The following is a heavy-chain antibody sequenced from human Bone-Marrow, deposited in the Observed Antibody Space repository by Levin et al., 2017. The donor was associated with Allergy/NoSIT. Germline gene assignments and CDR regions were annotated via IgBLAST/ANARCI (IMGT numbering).Heavy chain of an antibody. V-gene: IGHV3-30-3*01. D-gene: IGHD2-15*01. J-gene: IGHJ4*02. CDR1: GFTFSSYA. CDR3: ARGRS. CDR2: ISYDGSNK. Sequence: GESLKISCAASGFTFSSYAMHWVRQAPGKGLEWVAVISYDGSNKYYADSVKGRFTISRDNSKNTLYLQMNSLRAEDTAVYYCARGRSWGQGTLVTVSS.